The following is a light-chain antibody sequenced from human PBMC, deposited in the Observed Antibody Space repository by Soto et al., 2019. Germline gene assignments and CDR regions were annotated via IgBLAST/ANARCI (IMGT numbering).Light chain of an antibody. CDR2: TAS. Sequence: IQMPQPPSPLAASAGDIVTIPCLASQSINTWLAWYQQKPGKAPKLLIYTASSLESGVPSRFSGSGSGTEFTLTISSLQPDDFATYYCQQCYSYFWTFGRGTKVDI. J-gene: IGKJ1*01. V-gene: IGKV1-5*03. CDR3: QQCYSYFWT. CDR1: QSINTW.